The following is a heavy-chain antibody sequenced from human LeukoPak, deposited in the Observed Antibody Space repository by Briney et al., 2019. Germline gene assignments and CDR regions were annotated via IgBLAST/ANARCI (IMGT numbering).Heavy chain of an antibody. V-gene: IGHV3-33*01. D-gene: IGHD2-15*01. CDR2: IWYDGSNK. CDR1: GFSFSSYG. CDR3: VRDNPRCCGVVPANIDDY. Sequence: GGSLGLSCAASGFSFSSYGMHWVRQAPGKGLEWVAVIWYDGSNKFYADSVRGRFTISRDNSKNTLYLQMNSLRAEDTAVYYCVRDNPRCCGVVPANIDDYWGQGTLVTVSS. J-gene: IGHJ4*02.